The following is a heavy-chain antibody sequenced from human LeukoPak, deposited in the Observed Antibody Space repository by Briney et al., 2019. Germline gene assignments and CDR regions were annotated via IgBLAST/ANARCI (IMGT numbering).Heavy chain of an antibody. D-gene: IGHD4-17*01. J-gene: IGHJ4*02. CDR1: RFTFSTYA. CDR3: ARWGGYGDYASSY. Sequence: GGSLRLSCTASRFTFSTYAMSWVRQAPGKGLEWVSSISGSGDTTYYTGSVKGRFTISRDNAKNSLYLQMNSLRAEDTAVYYCARWGGYGDYASSYWGQGTLVTVSS. V-gene: IGHV3-23*01. CDR2: ISGSGDTT.